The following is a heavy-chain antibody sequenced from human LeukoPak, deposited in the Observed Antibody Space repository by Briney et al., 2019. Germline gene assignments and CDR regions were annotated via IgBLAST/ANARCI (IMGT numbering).Heavy chain of an antibody. CDR3: AVRIVATSGNWFDP. D-gene: IGHD5-12*01. CDR2: IIPILGIA. V-gene: IGHV1-69*04. J-gene: IGHJ5*02. Sequence: SVKVSCKASGGTFSSYAISWVRQAPGQGLEWMGRIIPILGIANYAQKFQGRVTITADKSTSTAHMELSSLRSEDTAVYYCAVRIVATSGNWFDPWGQGTLVTVSS. CDR1: GGTFSSYA.